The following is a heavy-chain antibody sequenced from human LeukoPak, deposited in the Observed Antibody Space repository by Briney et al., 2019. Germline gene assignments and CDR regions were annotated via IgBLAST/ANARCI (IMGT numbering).Heavy chain of an antibody. D-gene: IGHD6-13*01. CDR1: GGTFSSYA. CDR2: IIPIFGTA. J-gene: IGHJ6*03. CDR3: ASLSAAPTVYYYYMDV. Sequence: ASVKVSCKASGGTFSSYAISWVRQAPGQGLEWMGGIIPIFGTANYAQKFQGRVTITADKSTSTAYMELSSLRSEDTAVYYCASLSAAPTVYYYYMDVWGKGTTVTVSS. V-gene: IGHV1-69*06.